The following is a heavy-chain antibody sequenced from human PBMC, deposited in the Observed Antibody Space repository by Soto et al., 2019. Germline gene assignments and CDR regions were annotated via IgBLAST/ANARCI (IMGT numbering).Heavy chain of an antibody. CDR1: GYTFTSYY. CDR3: ASVGECSGGSCFYAFDI. V-gene: IGHV1-46*03. J-gene: IGHJ3*02. D-gene: IGHD2-15*01. CDR2: INPSGGST. Sequence: ASVKVSCKASGYTFTSYYMHWVRQAPGQGLEWMGIINPSGGSTSYAQKFQGRVTMTRDTSTSTVYMELSSLRSEDTAVYYCASVGECSGGSCFYAFDIWGQGKMFTVPS.